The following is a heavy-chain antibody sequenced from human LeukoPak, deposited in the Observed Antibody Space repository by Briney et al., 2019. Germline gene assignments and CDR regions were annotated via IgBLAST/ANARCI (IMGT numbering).Heavy chain of an antibody. CDR1: GGSFSGYY. J-gene: IGHJ5*02. CDR2: INHSGST. Sequence: SETLSLTCAVYGGSFSGYYWSRIRQPPGKGLEWIGEINHSGSTNYNPSLKSRVTISVDTSKNQFSLKLSSVTAADTAVYYCARGPTIFGVDAPSWFDPWGQGTLVTVSS. D-gene: IGHD3-3*01. CDR3: ARGPTIFGVDAPSWFDP. V-gene: IGHV4-34*01.